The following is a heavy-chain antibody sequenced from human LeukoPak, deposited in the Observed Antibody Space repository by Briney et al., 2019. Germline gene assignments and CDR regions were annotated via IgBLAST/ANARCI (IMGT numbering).Heavy chain of an antibody. J-gene: IGHJ4*02. D-gene: IGHD2-2*02. CDR1: GFTFSSYS. CDR2: ISSSSSYI. CDR3: ARDDCSSTSCYTLDY. V-gene: IGHV3-21*01. Sequence: GGPLRLSGAVSGFTFSSYSMNWVRKAPGKGLEWVSSISSSSSYIYYADSVKGRFTISRDNAKNSLYLQMNSLRAEDTAVYYCARDDCSSTSCYTLDYWGQGTLVTVSS.